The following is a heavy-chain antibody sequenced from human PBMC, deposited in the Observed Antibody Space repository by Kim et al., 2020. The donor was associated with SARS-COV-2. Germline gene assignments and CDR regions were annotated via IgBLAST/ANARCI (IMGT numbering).Heavy chain of an antibody. CDR1: DCSISSYQ. CDR3: ARRSPYYDLLTGYRFYMDV. Sequence: SETLSLTCYVSDCSISSYQWSWIRQPPGKGLEWVGYIYNSGRNNYNPSLKSRVTISVDTSKNQFSLTLNSVTAADTAMYYCARRSPYYDLLTGYRFYMDVWGRGTAVTVSS. J-gene: IGHJ6*03. D-gene: IGHD3-9*01. CDR2: IYNSGRN. V-gene: IGHV4-59*08.